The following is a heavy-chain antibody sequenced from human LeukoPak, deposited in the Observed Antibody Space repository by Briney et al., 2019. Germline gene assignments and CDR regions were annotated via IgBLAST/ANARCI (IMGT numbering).Heavy chain of an antibody. CDR1: VFIFSSYA. Sequence: GWSLTLSCPASVFIFSSYAMSWVRQAPRKGLEGVSTISGSGGRTYYADSVEGRFTISRDNSKNTVYLQMNSLRAEDAGVYYCAKDRSCINDVWHGDFDYWGQGTLVTVSS. V-gene: IGHV3-23*01. D-gene: IGHD2-8*01. J-gene: IGHJ4*02. CDR3: AKDRSCINDVWHGDFDY. CDR2: ISGSGGRT.